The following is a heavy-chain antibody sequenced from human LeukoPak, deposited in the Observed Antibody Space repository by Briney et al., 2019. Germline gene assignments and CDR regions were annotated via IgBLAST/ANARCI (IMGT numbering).Heavy chain of an antibody. Sequence: GGSLRLSCAASGFTVSSNYMSWVRQAPGKGLVWVSRINADGSSTSYADSVKGRFTISRDNSKNTLYLQLNSLRDEDTAVYYCAKDSRKYSGSYTFDNWGQGTLVTVSS. CDR2: INADGSST. J-gene: IGHJ4*02. CDR3: AKDSRKYSGSYTFDN. D-gene: IGHD1-26*01. V-gene: IGHV3-74*01. CDR1: GFTVSSNY.